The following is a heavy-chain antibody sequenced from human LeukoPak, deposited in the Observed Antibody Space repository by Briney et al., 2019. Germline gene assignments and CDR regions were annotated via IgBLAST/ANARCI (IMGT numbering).Heavy chain of an antibody. CDR2: IKRDGNEK. CDR3: AKEGAYPIITYDS. D-gene: IGHD3-10*01. Sequence: GGSLRLSCAASGFTFSSYWMNWVRQAPGKGLEWVANIKRDGNEKNYVDSVKGRFSISRDNAKNSLHLQMDSLRAEDTAVYYCAKEGAYPIITYDSWGQGALVTVSS. J-gene: IGHJ5*01. CDR1: GFTFSSYW. V-gene: IGHV3-7*01.